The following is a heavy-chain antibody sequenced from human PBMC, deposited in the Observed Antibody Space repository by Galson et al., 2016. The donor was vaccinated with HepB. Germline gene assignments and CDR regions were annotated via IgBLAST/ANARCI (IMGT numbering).Heavy chain of an antibody. Sequence: SLRLSCAASGFTFSSYAMSWVRQAPGEGLECVSSISGNGGTTYYADSVKGRFTISRDNSKNTLYLQMNSLRADDTAVYYCAKTLLGGMDVWGQGTTVTVSS. D-gene: IGHD2-21*01. CDR1: GFTFSSYA. CDR2: ISGNGGTT. V-gene: IGHV3-23*01. CDR3: AKTLLGGMDV. J-gene: IGHJ6*02.